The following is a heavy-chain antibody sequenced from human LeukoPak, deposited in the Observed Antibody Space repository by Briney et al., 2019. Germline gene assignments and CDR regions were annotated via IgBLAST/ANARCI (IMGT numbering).Heavy chain of an antibody. Sequence: ASVKVSCKASGYTFTGYYMHWVRQAPGQGLEWMGWINPNSGGTNYAQKFQGRVTMTRDTSISTAYMELSRLRSDDTAVYYCARDRDDILTGYYPPLGYWGQGTLVTVSS. CDR1: GYTFTGYY. D-gene: IGHD3-9*01. V-gene: IGHV1-2*02. CDR2: INPNSGGT. J-gene: IGHJ4*02. CDR3: ARDRDDILTGYYPPLGY.